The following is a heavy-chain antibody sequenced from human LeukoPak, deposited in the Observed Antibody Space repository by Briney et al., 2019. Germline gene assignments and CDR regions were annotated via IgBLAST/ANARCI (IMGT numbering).Heavy chain of an antibody. V-gene: IGHV4-34*01. Sequence: PSETLSLTCAVYGGSFSGYYWSWIRPPPGKGLEWIGEINHSASTNYNPSLKGRVTISVDTSKNQFSLKLSSVTAADAAVYYCARAPPRYCSSTSCYRRYNNWFDPWGQGTLVTVSS. CDR3: ARAPPRYCSSTSCYRRYNNWFDP. CDR2: INHSAST. CDR1: GGSFSGYY. D-gene: IGHD2-2*01. J-gene: IGHJ5*02.